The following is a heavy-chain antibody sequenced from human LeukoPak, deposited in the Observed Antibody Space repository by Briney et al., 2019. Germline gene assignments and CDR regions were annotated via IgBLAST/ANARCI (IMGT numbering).Heavy chain of an antibody. Sequence: ASVKVSCKASGYTFTSYDINWVRQATGQGLEWMGWMNPNSGNTGYAQKFQGRVTITRNTSISTAYMELSSLRSEDTAVYYCARDYDSSGYYYYWGQGTLVTVSS. CDR2: MNPNSGNT. V-gene: IGHV1-8*03. J-gene: IGHJ4*02. D-gene: IGHD3-22*01. CDR1: GYTFTSYD. CDR3: ARDYDSSGYYYY.